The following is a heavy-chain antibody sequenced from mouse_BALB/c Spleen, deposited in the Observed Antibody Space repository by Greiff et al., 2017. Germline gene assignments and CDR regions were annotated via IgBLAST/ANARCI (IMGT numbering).Heavy chain of an antibody. CDR3: ARQYYRYDGAMDY. CDR1: GFDFSRYW. J-gene: IGHJ4*01. Sequence: EVNVVESGGGLVQPGGSLKLSCAASGFDFSRYWMSWVRQAPGKGLEWIGEINPDSSTINYTPSLKDKFIISRDNAKNTLYLQMSKVRSEDTALYYCARQYYRYDGAMDYWGQGTSVTVSS. V-gene: IGHV4-1*02. D-gene: IGHD2-14*01. CDR2: INPDSSTI.